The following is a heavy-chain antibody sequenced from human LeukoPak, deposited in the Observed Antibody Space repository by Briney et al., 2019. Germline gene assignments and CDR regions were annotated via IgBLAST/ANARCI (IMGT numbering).Heavy chain of an antibody. CDR3: AKSSSYSGYKGDFDY. CDR1: GFTFSSYW. CDR2: INSDGSST. V-gene: IGHV3-74*01. D-gene: IGHD5-12*01. Sequence: GGSLRLSCAASGFTFSSYWMHWVRQAPGKGLVWVSRINSDGSSTSYADSVKGRFTISRDNAKNTLYLQMNSLRAEDTALYYCAKSSSYSGYKGDFDYWGQGTLVTVSS. J-gene: IGHJ4*02.